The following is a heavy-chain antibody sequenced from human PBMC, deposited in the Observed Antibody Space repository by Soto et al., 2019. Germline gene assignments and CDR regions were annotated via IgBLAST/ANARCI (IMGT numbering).Heavy chain of an antibody. J-gene: IGHJ5*02. CDR3: ARAPGNMSLNWFDP. Sequence: GGSLRLSCAASGFTFSSYAMHWVRQAPGKGLEWVAVISYDGSNKYYADSVKGRFTISRDNSKNTLYLQMNSLRAEDTAVYYCARAPGNMSLNWFDPWGQGTLVTVSS. V-gene: IGHV3-30-3*01. CDR1: GFTFSSYA. D-gene: IGHD3-16*01. CDR2: ISYDGSNK.